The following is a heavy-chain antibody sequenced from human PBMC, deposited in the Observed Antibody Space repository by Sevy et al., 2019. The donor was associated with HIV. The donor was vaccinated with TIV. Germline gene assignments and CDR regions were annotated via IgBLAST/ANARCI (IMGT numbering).Heavy chain of an antibody. V-gene: IGHV3-7*01. CDR3: AAGTGWLIDY. CDR1: GFTFSNYW. Sequence: GGSLRLSCAASGFTFSNYWMNWVRQAPGKGLEWVAIIKQDGSEKYYVDSVKGRLTVSRDNAKNSLYLQMDSLRADDTAVYYCAAGTGWLIDYWGQGTLVTVSS. J-gene: IGHJ4*02. D-gene: IGHD3-22*01. CDR2: IKQDGSEK.